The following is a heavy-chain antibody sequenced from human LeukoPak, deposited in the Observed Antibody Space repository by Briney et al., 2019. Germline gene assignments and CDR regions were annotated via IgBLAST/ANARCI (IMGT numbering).Heavy chain of an antibody. Sequence: GASVKVSCKASGYTFTNYYMHWVRQAPGQGLEWMGIINPSGGSTSYAQKFQGRVTMTRDMSTSTVYMELSSPRSEDTAVYYCARVAIVDTAKMSIDYWGQGTLVTVSS. J-gene: IGHJ4*02. V-gene: IGHV1-46*01. CDR1: GYTFTNYY. CDR3: ARVAIVDTAKMSIDY. CDR2: INPSGGST. D-gene: IGHD5-18*01.